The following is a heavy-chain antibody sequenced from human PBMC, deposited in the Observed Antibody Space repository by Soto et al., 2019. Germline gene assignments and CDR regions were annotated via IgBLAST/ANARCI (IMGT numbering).Heavy chain of an antibody. V-gene: IGHV4-34*01. J-gene: IGHJ5*01. CDR3: ARVVRGWHPPWFDP. Sequence: VXLTCAAYVGPFKCYYWRWIRQPPGKGLEWIGEINHSGSGNYNPSLKSRVTMSLDTSKNQFSLKLDSVTAADTAVYYCARVVRGWHPPWFDPWGQGTLVTVSS. CDR1: VGPFKCYY. CDR2: INHSGSG. D-gene: IGHD2-21*01.